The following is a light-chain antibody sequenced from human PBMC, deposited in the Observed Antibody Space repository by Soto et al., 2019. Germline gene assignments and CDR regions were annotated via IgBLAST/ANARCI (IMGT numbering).Light chain of an antibody. CDR3: QQYGSSPRT. J-gene: IGKJ1*01. V-gene: IGKV3-20*01. Sequence: EIVLTQSPGTLSLSPGERATLACRASQSVSSSYLAWYKQKPGQAPRLLIYGASSRATGIPDRFSGSGSGTDFTLTISRLEPEDFAVYYGQQYGSSPRTFGQGTKVEIK. CDR2: GAS. CDR1: QSVSSSY.